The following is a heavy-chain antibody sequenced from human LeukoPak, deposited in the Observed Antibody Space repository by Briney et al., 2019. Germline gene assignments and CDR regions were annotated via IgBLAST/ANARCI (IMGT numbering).Heavy chain of an antibody. CDR1: GGSISSGSYY. V-gene: IGHV4-61*02. CDR2: IYTSGST. CDR3: ARLLLWFGERGSNWFDP. Sequence: PSETLSLTCTVSGGSISSGSYYWSWIRQPAGKGLEWIGRIYTSGSTNYNPSLKSRVTISVDTSKNQFSLKLSSVTAADTAVYYCARLLLWFGERGSNWFDPWGQGTLVTVSS. D-gene: IGHD3-10*01. J-gene: IGHJ5*02.